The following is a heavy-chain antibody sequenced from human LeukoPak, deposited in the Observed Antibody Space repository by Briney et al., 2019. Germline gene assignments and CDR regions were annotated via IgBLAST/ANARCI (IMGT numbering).Heavy chain of an antibody. D-gene: IGHD1-26*01. J-gene: IGHJ4*02. CDR1: GFTFSSYE. V-gene: IGHV3-48*03. Sequence: PGGSLRLSCAASGFTFSSYEMNWVRQAPGKGLEWVSYIRSSGSTIYYPDSVKGRFTISRDNAQNSLSLQMNSLRAEDTAVYYCVRAERGGGRYSYYFDYWGQGTLVTVSS. CDR2: IRSSGSTI. CDR3: VRAERGGGRYSYYFDY.